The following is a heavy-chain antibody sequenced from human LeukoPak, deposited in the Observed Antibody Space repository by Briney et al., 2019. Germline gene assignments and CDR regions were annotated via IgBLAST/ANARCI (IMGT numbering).Heavy chain of an antibody. Sequence: MTSETLSLTCTVSGGSISSSSYYWGWIRQPPGKGLEWIGSIYYSGSTYYNPSLKSRVTISVDTSKNQFSLKLSSVTAADTAVYCCARGPRRGGLLWFGELLSYFDYWGQGTLVTVSS. J-gene: IGHJ4*02. D-gene: IGHD3-10*01. V-gene: IGHV4-39*07. CDR2: IYYSGST. CDR1: GGSISSSSYY. CDR3: ARGPRRGGLLWFGELLSYFDY.